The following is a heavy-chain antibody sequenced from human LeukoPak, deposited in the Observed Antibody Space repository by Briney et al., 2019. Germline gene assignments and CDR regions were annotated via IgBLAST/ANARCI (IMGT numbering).Heavy chain of an antibody. D-gene: IGHD5-12*01. Sequence: SETLSLTCTVSGGSISSSSYYWGWIRQPPGKGLEWIGSIYYSGSTYYNPSLKSRATISVDTSKNQFSLKLSSVTAADTAVYYCARLVATSPRFDYWGQGTLVTVSS. CDR1: GGSISSSSYY. V-gene: IGHV4-39*01. CDR3: ARLVATSPRFDY. CDR2: IYYSGST. J-gene: IGHJ4*02.